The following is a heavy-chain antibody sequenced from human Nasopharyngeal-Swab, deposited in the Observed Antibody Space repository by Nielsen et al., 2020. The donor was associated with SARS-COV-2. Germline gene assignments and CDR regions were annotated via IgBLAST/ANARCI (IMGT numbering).Heavy chain of an antibody. CDR3: AREPSYYGSGSSPRGYYYYGMDV. J-gene: IGHJ6*02. V-gene: IGHV3-53*01. D-gene: IGHD3-10*01. Sequence: QHTGQWLEWVSVLYSGGSTYYADSVKGRFTISRDNSKNTLYLQMNSLRAEDTAVYYCAREPSYYGSGSSPRGYYYYGMDVWGQGTTVTVSS. CDR2: LYSGGST.